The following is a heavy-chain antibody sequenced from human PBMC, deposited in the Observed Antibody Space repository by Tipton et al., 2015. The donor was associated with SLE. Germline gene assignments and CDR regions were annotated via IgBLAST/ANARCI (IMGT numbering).Heavy chain of an antibody. V-gene: IGHV3-23*01. CDR2: ISGSGGST. D-gene: IGHD1-26*01. J-gene: IGHJ4*02. CDR3: AKEGSGSFYFDY. Sequence: SLRLSCAASGFTFSSYAMHWVRQAPGKGLEWVSAISGSGGSTYYADSVKGRFTISRDNSKNTLYLQMNSLRAEDTAVYYCAKEGSGSFYFDYWGQGTLVTVSS. CDR1: GFTFSSYA.